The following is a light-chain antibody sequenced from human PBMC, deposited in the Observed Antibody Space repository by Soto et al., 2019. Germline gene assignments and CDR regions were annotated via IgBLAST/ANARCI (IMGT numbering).Light chain of an antibody. V-gene: IGKV1-9*01. CDR3: QQSSYLIT. CDR2: AAS. CDR1: QDIAIY. Sequence: IQLTQSPSSLSASVGDRVTITCRASQDIAIYLAWYQQKPGEAAKLLIYAASTFYGGVPSRFSGSGSGTDFTFTISSLPPEDIATYCCQQSSYLITFGQGTRLEIK. J-gene: IGKJ5*01.